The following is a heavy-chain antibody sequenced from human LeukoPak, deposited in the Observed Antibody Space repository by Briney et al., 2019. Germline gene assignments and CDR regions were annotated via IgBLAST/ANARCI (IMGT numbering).Heavy chain of an antibody. CDR1: GFTFSNFA. Sequence: PGGSLRLSCAASGFTFSNFAMHWVRQAPGKGLEWVAVISYDGSNKYYADSVKGRFTISRDNSKNTLYLQMNSLRPEDTAVYYCASDLRGKPTIGYMLDYWGQGTLVTVSS. CDR2: ISYDGSNK. D-gene: IGHD2-15*01. V-gene: IGHV3-30-3*01. CDR3: ASDLRGKPTIGYMLDY. J-gene: IGHJ4*02.